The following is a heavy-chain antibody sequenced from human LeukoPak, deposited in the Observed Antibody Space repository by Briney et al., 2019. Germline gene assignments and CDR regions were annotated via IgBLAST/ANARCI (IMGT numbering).Heavy chain of an antibody. J-gene: IGHJ6*03. CDR3: ARPGGPDYYFYYYMDV. V-gene: IGHV3-20*04. CDR2: INWNGDGT. CDR1: GFTLDDYG. D-gene: IGHD1-26*01. Sequence: PGGSLRLSCAASGFTLDDYGMSWVRQVPGKGLEWISGINWNGDGTGYADSVKGRFTISRDSAKNSLYLQMDSLRAEDTALYYCARPGGPDYYFYYYMDVWGKGTTVTVSS.